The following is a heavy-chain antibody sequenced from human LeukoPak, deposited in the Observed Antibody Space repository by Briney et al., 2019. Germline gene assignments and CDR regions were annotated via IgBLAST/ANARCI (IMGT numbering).Heavy chain of an antibody. CDR3: ASGGTRKYDWSDP. CDR2: IYHSGST. J-gene: IGHJ5*02. Sequence: SETLSLTCAVSGGSISSSNWWSWVRQPPGKGLEWIGEIYHSGSTNYNPSLKSRVTISVDKSKNQFSLKLSSVTAADTAVYYCASGGTRKYDWSDPWGQGTLVTVSS. V-gene: IGHV4-4*02. CDR1: GGSISSSNW. D-gene: IGHD3-16*01.